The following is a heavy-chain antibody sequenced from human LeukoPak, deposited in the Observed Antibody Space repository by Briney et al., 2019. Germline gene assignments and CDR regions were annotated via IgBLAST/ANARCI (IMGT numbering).Heavy chain of an antibody. Sequence: PSETLSLTCTVSGGSISSGDYYWSWIRQPPGKGLEWIGYIYYSGSTYYNPSLKSRVTISVDASKNQFSLKLSSVTAADTAVYYCARDRGIAAAGGFDLWGRGTLVTVSS. CDR2: IYYSGST. V-gene: IGHV4-30-4*01. J-gene: IGHJ2*01. CDR1: GGSISSGDYY. CDR3: ARDRGIAAAGGFDL. D-gene: IGHD6-13*01.